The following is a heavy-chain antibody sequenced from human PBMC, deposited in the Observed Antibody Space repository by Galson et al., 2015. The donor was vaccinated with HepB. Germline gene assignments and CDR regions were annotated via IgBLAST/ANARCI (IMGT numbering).Heavy chain of an antibody. CDR1: GGSISSTSYC. J-gene: IGHJ3*02. CDR3: ARVRRGHRPSDI. V-gene: IGHV4-31*03. Sequence: TLSLTCTVAGGSISSTSYCWSWIRQHPGKCLEWVGYISYSGSAYYSPSLQSRITISLDTSKNQFSLRMRSLTAADTAVYYCARVRRGHRPSDIWGQGTTVIVAS. CDR2: ISYSGSA.